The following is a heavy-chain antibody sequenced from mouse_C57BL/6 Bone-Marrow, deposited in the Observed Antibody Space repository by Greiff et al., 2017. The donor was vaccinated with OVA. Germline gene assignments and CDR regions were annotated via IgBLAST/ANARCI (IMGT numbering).Heavy chain of an antibody. CDR3: ARSKLVAY. Sequence: QVQLQQPGAELVRPGTSVKLSCKASGYTFTSYWMHWVKQRPGQGLEWIGVIDPSDSYTNYNQKFKGKATLTVDTSSSTAYMQLSSLTSEDSAVYYCARSKLVAYWGQRTLVTVSA. J-gene: IGHJ3*01. CDR2: IDPSDSYT. V-gene: IGHV1-59*01. D-gene: IGHD4-1*01. CDR1: GYTFTSYW.